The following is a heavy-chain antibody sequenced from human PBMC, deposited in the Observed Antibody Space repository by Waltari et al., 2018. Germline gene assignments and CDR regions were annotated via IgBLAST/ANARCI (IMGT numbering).Heavy chain of an antibody. V-gene: IGHV4-4*02. CDR3: ARDRGRGLYLDT. J-gene: IGHJ4*02. CDR1: GDSMSSTHW. CDR2: VHGSGRT. Sequence: QLQLQESGPGLVKPSGTLSLIRAFSGDSMSSTHWWSWVRQTPGKGLELIGQVHGSGRTNYNPSFASRVTISLDTSTHHFALKVTSATAADTAFYYCARDRGRGLYLDTWGPGILVTVSP. D-gene: IGHD1-1*01.